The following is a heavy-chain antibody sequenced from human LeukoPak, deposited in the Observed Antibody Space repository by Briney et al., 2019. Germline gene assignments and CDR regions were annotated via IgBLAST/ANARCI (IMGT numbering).Heavy chain of an antibody. CDR2: IKGDGSEK. J-gene: IGHJ5*02. D-gene: IGHD5-18*01. Sequence: GGSLRLSCVASGFTFSNYWMSWVRQAPGKGLEWVANIKGDGSEKYYVDSVKGRFTISRDNAKTSLYLQMNSLRAEDTAVYYCARHPSAWLLTWFDPWGQGTLVTVSS. CDR3: ARHPSAWLLTWFDP. V-gene: IGHV3-7*01. CDR1: GFTFSNYW.